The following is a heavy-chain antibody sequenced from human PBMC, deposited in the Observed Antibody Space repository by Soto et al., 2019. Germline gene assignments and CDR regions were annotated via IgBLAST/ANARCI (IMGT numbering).Heavy chain of an antibody. CDR3: AKSRAGSSYSGKDY. D-gene: IGHD2-15*01. J-gene: IGHJ4*02. CDR1: GFTFSGYA. Sequence: EVQLLESGGGLVQPGGSLRLSCAASGFTFSGYAMSWVRQAPGKGLEWVSVISGSGVSTYYADSVKGRFTISRDNSKNTLYLQMNRLRTEDTAVYYCAKSRAGSSYSGKDYWGQGTLVTVSS. CDR2: ISGSGVST. V-gene: IGHV3-23*01.